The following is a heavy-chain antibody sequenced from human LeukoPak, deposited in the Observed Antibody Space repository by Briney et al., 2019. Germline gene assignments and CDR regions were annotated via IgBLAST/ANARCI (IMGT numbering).Heavy chain of an antibody. CDR3: ARSSSAWGFDY. Sequence: SETLSLTCTVSGASISSGYYWGWIRQPPGKGLEWIGSIYHSGSTYYNPSLKSRVTISVDTSKNQFSLKLSSVTAADTAVYYCARSSSAWGFDYWGQGTLVTVSS. CDR2: IYHSGST. CDR1: GASISSGYY. J-gene: IGHJ4*02. D-gene: IGHD7-27*01. V-gene: IGHV4-38-2*02.